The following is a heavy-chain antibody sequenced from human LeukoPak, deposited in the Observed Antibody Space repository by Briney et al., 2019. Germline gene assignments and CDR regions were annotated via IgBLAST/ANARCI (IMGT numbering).Heavy chain of an antibody. J-gene: IGHJ6*03. Sequence: ASVKVSCKASGYTFTGYYMHWVRQAPGQGLEWMGWINPNSGGTNYAQKFQGRVTMTRDTSISTAYMELSRLRSDDTAVYYCASIGMYCTNGVCYDYYYMDVWGKGTTVTVSS. CDR2: INPNSGGT. CDR1: GYTFTGYY. CDR3: ASIGMYCTNGVCYDYYYMDV. D-gene: IGHD2-8*01. V-gene: IGHV1-2*02.